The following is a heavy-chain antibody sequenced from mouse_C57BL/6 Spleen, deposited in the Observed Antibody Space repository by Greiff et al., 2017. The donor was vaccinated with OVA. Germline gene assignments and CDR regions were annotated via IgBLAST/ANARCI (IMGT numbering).Heavy chain of an antibody. V-gene: IGHV10-1*01. J-gene: IGHJ4*01. CDR3: VRQDLYYYAMDY. Sequence: EVKLVESGGGLVQPKGSLKLSCAASGFSFNTYAMNWVRQAPGKGLEWVARIRSKSNNYATYYADSVKDRFTISRDDSESMLYLQMNNLKTEDTAMYYCVRQDLYYYAMDYWGQGTSVTVSS. D-gene: IGHD6-2*01. CDR2: IRSKSNNYAT. CDR1: GFSFNTYA.